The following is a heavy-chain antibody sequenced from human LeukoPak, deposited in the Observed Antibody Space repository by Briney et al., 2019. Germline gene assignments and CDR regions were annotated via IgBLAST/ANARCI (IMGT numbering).Heavy chain of an antibody. CDR2: IYYSGST. CDR1: GVSISSYY. Sequence: PSETLSLTCTVSGVSISSYYWSWIRQPPGKGLDWIGYIYYSGSTNYNPSLKSRVTISLDTSKNQFSLRLSSVTAADTAVYYCGRLHRGEEAFDVWGQGTMVTVSS. CDR3: GRLHRGEEAFDV. V-gene: IGHV4-59*01. J-gene: IGHJ3*01.